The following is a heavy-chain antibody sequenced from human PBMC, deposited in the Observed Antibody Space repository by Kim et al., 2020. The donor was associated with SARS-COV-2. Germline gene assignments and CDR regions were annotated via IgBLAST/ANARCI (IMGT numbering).Heavy chain of an antibody. V-gene: IGHV3-23*01. Sequence: GGSLRLSCAASGFTFTSYAISWVRQAPGKGLEWVSAIGVSGGDTYFADSVKGRFTIFRDNSKNTVYLQMNSLRAEDTAVYYCANGRGWGWGQGTLVTVSS. CDR1: GFTFTSYA. CDR3: ANGRGWG. CDR2: IGVSGGDT. D-gene: IGHD3-10*01. J-gene: IGHJ4*02.